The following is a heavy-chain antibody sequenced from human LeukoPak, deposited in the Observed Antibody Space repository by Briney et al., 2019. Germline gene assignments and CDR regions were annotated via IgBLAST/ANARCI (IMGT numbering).Heavy chain of an antibody. CDR2: INHSGSA. V-gene: IGHV4-34*01. J-gene: IGHJ5*02. CDR3: ARPVTVTTSHRRWFDP. CDR1: GGSFSGYY. Sequence: KPSETLSLTYAVYGGSFSGYYWSWIRQPPGKGLEWIGEINHSGSANYNPSLKSRVTISVDTSKNQFSLKLSSVTAADTAVYYCARPVTVTTSHRRWFDPWGQGTLVTVSS. D-gene: IGHD4-17*01.